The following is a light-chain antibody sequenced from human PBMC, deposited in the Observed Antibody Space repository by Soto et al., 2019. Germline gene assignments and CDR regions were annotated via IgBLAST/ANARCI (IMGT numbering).Light chain of an antibody. CDR2: GAS. Sequence: EIVLTQSPGTLSLSPGERATLSCRAIQSVSSSYLAWYQQKPGQAPRLLIYGASRRATGIPDRFSGSGSGTDFTLTISRLEPEDFAVYYCQQCGSSSWTFGQGTKVDIK. CDR3: QQCGSSSWT. V-gene: IGKV3-20*01. CDR1: QSVSSSY. J-gene: IGKJ1*01.